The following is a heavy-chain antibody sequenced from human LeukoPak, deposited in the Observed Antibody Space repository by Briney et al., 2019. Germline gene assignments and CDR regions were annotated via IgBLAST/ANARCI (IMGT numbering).Heavy chain of an antibody. CDR2: INSDGSST. CDR3: ARVRGGFYIDAADI. CDR1: GFTFSGHW. Sequence: GGSLRLSCAVSGFTFSGHWMFWVRQAPGKGLVWVSSINSDGSSTSYTDSVKGRFTVSRDNAKNSLDLQMNSLRVEDTAVYYCARVRGGFYIDAADIWGQGTLVTVSS. J-gene: IGHJ3*02. D-gene: IGHD3-22*01. V-gene: IGHV3-74*01.